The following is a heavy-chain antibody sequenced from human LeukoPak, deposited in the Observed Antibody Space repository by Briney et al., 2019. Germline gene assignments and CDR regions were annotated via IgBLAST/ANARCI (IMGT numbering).Heavy chain of an antibody. CDR2: ISSSGSTI. CDR3: ARDQSGWYCDY. Sequence: SGGSLRLSCAASGFTFSSYEMNWVRQAPGKGLEWVSYISSSGSTIYYADSVKGRFTNSRDNAKNSLYLQMNSLRAEDTAVYYCARDQSGWYCDYWGQGTLVTVSS. D-gene: IGHD6-19*01. CDR1: GFTFSSYE. V-gene: IGHV3-48*03. J-gene: IGHJ4*02.